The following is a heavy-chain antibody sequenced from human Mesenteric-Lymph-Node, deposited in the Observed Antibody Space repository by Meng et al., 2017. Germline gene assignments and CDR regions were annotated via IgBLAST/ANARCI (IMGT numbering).Heavy chain of an antibody. Sequence: GESLKISCAASGFTFSTYAMNWVRQAPGKGLEWVSVISASGSRTHYADSVKGRFTISRDNSRNTLFLQMNSLRAEETAVYYCAKVYSGYETFEYWGQGTLVTVSS. D-gene: IGHD5-12*01. J-gene: IGHJ4*02. V-gene: IGHV3-23*01. CDR2: ISASGSRT. CDR1: GFTFSTYA. CDR3: AKVYSGYETFEY.